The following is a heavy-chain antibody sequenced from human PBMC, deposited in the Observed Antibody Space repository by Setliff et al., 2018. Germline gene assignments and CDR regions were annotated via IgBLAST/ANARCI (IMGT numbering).Heavy chain of an antibody. CDR2: ISGSGTTT. D-gene: IGHD3-3*01. Sequence: PGESLKISCKDSGYIFSSHAITWVRQAPGKGLEWVSSISGSGTTTYYADSVKGRFTISRDNGENTLYLQMDSLRVEDTAVYYCAKDPPWSPDYYFDYWGQGTLVTVSS. V-gene: IGHV3-23*01. J-gene: IGHJ4*02. CDR1: GYIFSSHA. CDR3: AKDPPWSPDYYFDY.